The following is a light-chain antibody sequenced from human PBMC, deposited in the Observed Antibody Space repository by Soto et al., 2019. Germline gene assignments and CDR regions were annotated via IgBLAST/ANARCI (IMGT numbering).Light chain of an antibody. J-gene: IGLJ2*01. CDR1: KNNLGSYDL. V-gene: IGLV2-23*01. CDR2: EAT. Sequence: QSALTQPASVSGSPGQSITVSCTGTKNNLGSYDLVSWYQKYPDKAPTLLIYEATKRPSGISDRFSGPKSGFTASLTISGLRAEDEADYYCCSLEGSNALVVFGGGTKVTVL. CDR3: CSLEGSNALVV.